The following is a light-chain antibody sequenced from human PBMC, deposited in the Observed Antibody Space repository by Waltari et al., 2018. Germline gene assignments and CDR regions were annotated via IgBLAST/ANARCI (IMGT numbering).Light chain of an antibody. CDR1: NIGVKS. V-gene: IGLV3-21*04. CDR3: QASDSRSDHRV. J-gene: IGLJ3*02. Sequence: SDVLTQPPSMAVAPGKTARITCGGNNIGVKSVHWYQQKPGQAPLLVIYYNSDRHSGSPERFSGANSENTATLTIIRVEAGDEADYYCQASDSRSDHRVFGGGTKLTVL. CDR2: YNS.